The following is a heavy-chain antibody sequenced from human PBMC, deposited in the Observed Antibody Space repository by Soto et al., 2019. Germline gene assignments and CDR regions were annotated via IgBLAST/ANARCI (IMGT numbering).Heavy chain of an antibody. CDR1: GYTFTNYN. CDR3: ARAEPYSTSSPXDY. Sequence: QVQLVQSGAEVKKPGASVKVSCKTSGYTFTNYNINWVRQATGQGLEWMGWRNPNSGNTGYAQKFQGRVTMTRNTSITTAYMELSSLRSGXXXXXYCARAEPYSTSSPXDYWGQG. J-gene: IGHJ4*02. D-gene: IGHD6-6*01. CDR2: RNPNSGNT. V-gene: IGHV1-8*01.